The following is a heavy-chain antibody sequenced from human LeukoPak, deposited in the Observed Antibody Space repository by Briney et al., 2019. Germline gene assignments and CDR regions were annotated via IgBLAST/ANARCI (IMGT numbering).Heavy chain of an antibody. J-gene: IGHJ4*02. CDR1: GFTFSTYW. CDR2: IKEDGSEK. D-gene: IGHD3-22*01. CDR3: ARDSSGYQ. Sequence: PGGSLRLSCAASGFTFSTYWMSWVRQAPGKGLEWVANIKEDGSEKYYGDSVKGRFTISRDNAKNSLYLQMNSLRAEDTAVYYCARDSSGYQWGQGNLVTVSS. V-gene: IGHV3-7*01.